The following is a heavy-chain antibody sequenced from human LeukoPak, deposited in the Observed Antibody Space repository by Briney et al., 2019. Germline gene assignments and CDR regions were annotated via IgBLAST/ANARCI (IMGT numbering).Heavy chain of an antibody. CDR2: IKEDGSEK. Sequence: GGSLRHSCVASGFTFSSYWMTWVRQAPGKGLEWVANIKEDGSEKSYVAPVKGRFTISRDNAKNSLYLQMNSLRAEDTAVYYCARTSRRLASWGEGPLVTVSS. J-gene: IGHJ4*02. CDR3: ARTSRRLAS. V-gene: IGHV3-7*05. CDR1: GFTFSSYW. D-gene: IGHD3-9*01.